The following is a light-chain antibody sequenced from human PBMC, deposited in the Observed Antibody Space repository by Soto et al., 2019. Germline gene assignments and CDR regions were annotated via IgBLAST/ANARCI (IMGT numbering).Light chain of an antibody. J-gene: IGKJ4*01. V-gene: IGKV1-33*01. CDR3: QQYDNLPLT. CDR2: DAS. CDR1: QDIANY. Sequence: DIQMTQSPSSLSASVGDRVTITFHASQDIANYLNFYQQKAGRAPKFLIYDASNFETGVPSRFSGSGSGTDFTLTISSLQPEDIATYYCQQYDNLPLTFGGGTKVDIK.